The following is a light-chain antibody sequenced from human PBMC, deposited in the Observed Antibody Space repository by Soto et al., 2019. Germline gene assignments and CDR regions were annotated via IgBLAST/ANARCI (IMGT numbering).Light chain of an antibody. CDR1: QSVNSH. CDR3: QQRSDRPT. Sequence: EIVLTQSPATLSLSPGERATLSCRASQSVNSHLAWYQHKGGQAPRLLIFDASHRATGIPTRFSGSGSGTDFTLTISSLETEDFAVYYCQQRSDRPTFGGGTKVDIK. V-gene: IGKV3-11*01. CDR2: DAS. J-gene: IGKJ4*01.